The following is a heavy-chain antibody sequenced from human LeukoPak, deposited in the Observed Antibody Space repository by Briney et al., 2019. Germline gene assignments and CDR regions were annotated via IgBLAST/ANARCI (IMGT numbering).Heavy chain of an antibody. CDR2: ISYDGSNK. CDR1: GFTFSSYG. V-gene: IGHV3-30*18. Sequence: GGSLRLSCAASGFTFSSYGMHWVRQAPGKGLEWVAVISYDGSNKYYADSVKGRFTISRDNSKNTLYLQMNSLRAEDTAVYYCAKAPTVTTGMDYWGQGTLVTVSS. J-gene: IGHJ4*02. D-gene: IGHD4-17*01. CDR3: AKAPTVTTGMDY.